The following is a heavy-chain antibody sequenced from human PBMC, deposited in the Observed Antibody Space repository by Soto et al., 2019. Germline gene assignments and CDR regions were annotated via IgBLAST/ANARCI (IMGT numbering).Heavy chain of an antibody. CDR1: GYTFSTYG. CDR2: INGYNGNT. Sequence: QVQLVQSGAEVKKPGASVKVSCKASGYTFSTYGISWVRQAPGQGLEWMGWINGYNGNTNYAPKLQGRITMTTDTSTPTAYMKLRSLRSDDTAVYYCARMGDVPYYYYGMDVWGQGTTVTVSS. J-gene: IGHJ6*02. CDR3: ARMGDVPYYYYGMDV. V-gene: IGHV1-18*01. D-gene: IGHD3-16*01.